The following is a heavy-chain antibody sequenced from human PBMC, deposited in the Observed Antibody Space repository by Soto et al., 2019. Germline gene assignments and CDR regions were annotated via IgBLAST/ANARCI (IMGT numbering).Heavy chain of an antibody. CDR1: GGSVSGGSYY. D-gene: IGHD1-1*01. Sequence: SETLSLTCTVSGGSVSGGSYYWSWIRQPPGKGLEWIGYIYYTGTTDYNPSLKSRVMMSVDTSKKQFSLKLRSVPAADTAVYYCVRDGTKSLRDWFDPWGQGISVTVSS. CDR3: VRDGTKSLRDWFDP. CDR2: IYYTGTT. V-gene: IGHV4-61*01. J-gene: IGHJ5*02.